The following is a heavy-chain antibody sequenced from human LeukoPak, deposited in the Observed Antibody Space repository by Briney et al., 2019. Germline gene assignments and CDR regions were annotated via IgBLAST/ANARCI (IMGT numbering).Heavy chain of an antibody. CDR2: ISSSSSYI. V-gene: IGHV3-11*06. D-gene: IGHD4-23*01. CDR1: GFTFSDYY. CDR3: ARGGGGYCDY. Sequence: GGSLRLSCAASGFTFSDYYMGWIRQAPGKGLEWVSSISSSSSYIYYADSVKGRFTISRDNAKNSLYLQMNSLRAGDTAVYYCARGGGGYCDYWGQGTLVTVSS. J-gene: IGHJ4*02.